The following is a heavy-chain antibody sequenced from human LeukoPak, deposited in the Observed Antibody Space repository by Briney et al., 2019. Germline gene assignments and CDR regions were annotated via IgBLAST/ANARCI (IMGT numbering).Heavy chain of an antibody. V-gene: IGHV3-23*01. CDR1: GFTFSSYA. J-gene: IGHJ4*02. CDR2: ISGSGGST. Sequence: GESLKISCAASGFTFSSYAMSWVRQAPGKGLEWVSAISGSGGSTYYADSVKGRFTISRDNSKDTLYLQMNSLRAEDTAVYYCAKDLSRGSGRYFDYWGQGTLVTVSS. CDR3: AKDLSRGSGRYFDY. D-gene: IGHD3-10*01.